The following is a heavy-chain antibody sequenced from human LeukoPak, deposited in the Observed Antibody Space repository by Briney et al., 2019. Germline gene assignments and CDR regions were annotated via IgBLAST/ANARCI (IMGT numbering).Heavy chain of an antibody. J-gene: IGHJ3*02. CDR2: IYYSGST. V-gene: IGHV4-39*01. CDR3: AGPGVVVIATSFAFDI. Sequence: LETLSHTCTVSGGSISSSSYYWGWIRQPPGKGLEWIGSIYYSGSTYYNPSLKSRVTISVDTSKNQFSLKLSSVTAADTAVYYCAGPGVVVIATSFAFDIWGQGTMVTVSS. CDR1: GGSISSSSYY. D-gene: IGHD2-21*01.